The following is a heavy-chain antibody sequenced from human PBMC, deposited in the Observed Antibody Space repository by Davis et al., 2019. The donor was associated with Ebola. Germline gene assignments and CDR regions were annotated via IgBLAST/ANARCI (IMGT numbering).Heavy chain of an antibody. CDR1: GYTFSNYG. D-gene: IGHD3-16*01. CDR2: ISPYNGNT. CDR3: ARGRFGPWDY. V-gene: IGHV1-18*04. Sequence: AASVKVSCKASGYTFSNYGINWVRQAPGQRLEWMAWISPYNGNTKYAQKFQGSVSMTTDTSTNTAHMELRSLRSDDTAVYYCARGRFGPWDYWGQGTLVTVSP. J-gene: IGHJ4*02.